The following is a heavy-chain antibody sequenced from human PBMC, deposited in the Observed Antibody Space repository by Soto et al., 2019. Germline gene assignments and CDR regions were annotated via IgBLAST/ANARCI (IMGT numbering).Heavy chain of an antibody. CDR3: ATHSYYGDYVAVDY. D-gene: IGHD4-17*01. CDR2: ISGSGGRT. J-gene: IGHJ4*02. V-gene: IGHV3-23*01. CDR1: GFTFSSYA. Sequence: EVQLLESGGGLVQPGGSLRLSCAASGFTFSSYAMSWVRQAPGKGLEWVSAISGSGGRTYYADSVKGRFTISRDNSKNTLYLQMNSLRAEDTAVYYCATHSYYGDYVAVDYWGQGTLVTVSS.